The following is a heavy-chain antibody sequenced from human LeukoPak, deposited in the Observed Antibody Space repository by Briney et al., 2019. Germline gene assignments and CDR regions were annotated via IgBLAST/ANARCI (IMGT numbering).Heavy chain of an antibody. CDR2: INHSGST. J-gene: IGHJ4*02. CDR3: ELFVVVVPAANYRRGVVDNTADY. Sequence: SETLSLTCAVHGGSFSGYYWSWIRQPPGKGLEWIGEINHSGSTNYNPSLKSRVTISVDTSKNQFSLKLGSVTAADTAVYYCELFVVVVPAANYRRGVVDNTADYWGQGTLVTVSS. D-gene: IGHD2-2*01. CDR1: GGSFSGYY. V-gene: IGHV4-34*01.